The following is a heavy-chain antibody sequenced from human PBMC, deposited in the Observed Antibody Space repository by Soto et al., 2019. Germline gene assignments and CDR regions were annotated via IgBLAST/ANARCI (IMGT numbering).Heavy chain of an antibody. V-gene: IGHV3-23*01. CDR1: GFTFSDYD. CDR3: AKFTVPGVRGDWFDP. D-gene: IGHD3-3*01. J-gene: IGHJ5*02. CDR2: VSVSGGST. Sequence: GGSLRLSCAASGFTFSDYDMSWVRQAPGKGLEWVSTVSVSGGSTYYADSVKGRFTISRDNSKNTLYLQMGSLRAEDTAIYYCAKFTVPGVRGDWFDPWGQGTLVTVSS.